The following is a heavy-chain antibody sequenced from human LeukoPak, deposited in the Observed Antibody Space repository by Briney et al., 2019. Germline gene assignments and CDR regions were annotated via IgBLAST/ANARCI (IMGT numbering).Heavy chain of an antibody. Sequence: VASVKVSCKASGYTFTGYYMHWVRQAPGQGLEWMGWINPNSGGTNYAQKFQGRVTMTRDTSISTAYMELSRLRSDDTAVYYCARGGRSGYYDSSGSYYYMDVWGKGTTVTISS. CDR3: ARGGRSGYYDSSGSYYYMDV. J-gene: IGHJ6*03. V-gene: IGHV1-2*02. CDR1: GYTFTGYY. D-gene: IGHD3-22*01. CDR2: INPNSGGT.